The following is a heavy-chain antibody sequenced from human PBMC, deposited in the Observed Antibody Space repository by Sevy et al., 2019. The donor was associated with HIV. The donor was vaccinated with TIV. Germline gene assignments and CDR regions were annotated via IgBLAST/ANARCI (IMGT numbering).Heavy chain of an antibody. CDR1: GFTFSSYG. V-gene: IGHV3-33*01. CDR3: ARDLEFYDNGDYGPAFMPDY. J-gene: IGHJ4*02. Sequence: GGYLSLSCAASGFTFSSYGMHWVRQAPGKGLEWVALIWFDGSNTYYADAVKGRFTISRDIAKNTLHLQMNSLRGEDTAVYYCARDLEFYDNGDYGPAFMPDYWGQGTLVTVSS. D-gene: IGHD4-17*01. CDR2: IWFDGSNT.